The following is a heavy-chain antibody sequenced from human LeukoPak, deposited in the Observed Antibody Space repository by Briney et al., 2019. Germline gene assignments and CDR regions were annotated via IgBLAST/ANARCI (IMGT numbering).Heavy chain of an antibody. Sequence: SETLSLTCAVYGGSFSGYYWSWIRQPPGKGLEWIGYIYYSGSTNYNPSLKSRVTISVDTSKNQFSLKLSSVTAADTAVYYCARDDVDTAMVDYWGQGTLVTVSS. V-gene: IGHV4-59*01. CDR1: GGSFSGYY. CDR2: IYYSGST. D-gene: IGHD5-18*01. J-gene: IGHJ4*02. CDR3: ARDDVDTAMVDY.